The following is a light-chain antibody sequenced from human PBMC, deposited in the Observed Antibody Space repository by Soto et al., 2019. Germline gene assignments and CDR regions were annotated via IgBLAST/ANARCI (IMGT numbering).Light chain of an antibody. J-gene: IGKJ1*01. CDR1: QSINSW. CDR2: DAS. Sequence: DIQMTQSPSTLSASVGDRVTITCRASQSINSWSAWYQQKPGKAPQILIYDASTLKSGVPSRFSASGSGTEFTLIISSLQPDDFATYYCQQYTSYSWTFGQGTKVEI. V-gene: IGKV1-5*01. CDR3: QQYTSYSWT.